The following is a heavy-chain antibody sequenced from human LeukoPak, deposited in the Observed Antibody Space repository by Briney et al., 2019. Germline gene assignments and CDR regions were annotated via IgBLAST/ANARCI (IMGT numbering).Heavy chain of an antibody. V-gene: IGHV4-34*01. J-gene: IGHJ4*02. CDR2: INHSGST. CDR1: GGSFSGYY. D-gene: IGHD3-22*01. Sequence: PSETLSLTCAVYGGSFSGYYWSWISQPPGRGLEWIGEINHSGSTNYNPSLKSRVTISVDTSKNQFSLKLSSVTAADTAVYYCAICDSSGYYLEWGQGTLVTVSS. CDR3: AICDSSGYYLE.